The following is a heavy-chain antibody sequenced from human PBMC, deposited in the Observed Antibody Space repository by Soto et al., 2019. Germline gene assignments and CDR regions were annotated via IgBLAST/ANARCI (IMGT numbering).Heavy chain of an antibody. V-gene: IGHV4-4*02. CDR3: ARDSPTTMVRGVIIRVYYYMDV. J-gene: IGHJ6*03. CDR1: SGSISSSNW. CDR2: IYHSGST. D-gene: IGHD3-10*01. Sequence: SETLSLTCAVSSGSISSSNWWSLVRQPPGKGLEWIGEIYHSGSTNYNPSLKSRVTISVDKSKNQFSLKLSSVTAADTAVYYCARDSPTTMVRGVIIRVYYYMDVWGKGTTVTVSS.